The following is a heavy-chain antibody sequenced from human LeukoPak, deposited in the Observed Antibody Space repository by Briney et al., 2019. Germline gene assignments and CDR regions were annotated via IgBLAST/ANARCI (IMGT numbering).Heavy chain of an antibody. CDR2: ISSSSSYI. CDR1: GFTFSSYS. Sequence: GGSLRLSCAASGFTFSSYSMNWVRQAPGKGLEWVSSISSSSSYIYYADSVKGRFTISRDNAKNSLYLQMNSLRAEDTAVYYCARVFHYYDSSGYYRPFDYWGQGTLVTVSS. CDR3: ARVFHYYDSSGYYRPFDY. V-gene: IGHV3-21*01. J-gene: IGHJ4*02. D-gene: IGHD3-22*01.